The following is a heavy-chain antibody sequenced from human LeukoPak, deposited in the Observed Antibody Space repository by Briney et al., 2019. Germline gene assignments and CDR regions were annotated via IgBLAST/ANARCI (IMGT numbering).Heavy chain of an antibody. D-gene: IGHD2-2*01. CDR1: GGSFSGYY. J-gene: IGHJ4*02. CDR2: INHSGST. V-gene: IGHV4-34*01. CDR3: ARAPANAPTDY. Sequence: SETVSLTCAVYGGSFSGYYWSWIRQPPGKGLEWIGEINHSGSTNYNPSLKSRVTISVDTSKNQFSLKLSSVTAADTAVYYCARAPANAPTDYWGQGTLVTVSS.